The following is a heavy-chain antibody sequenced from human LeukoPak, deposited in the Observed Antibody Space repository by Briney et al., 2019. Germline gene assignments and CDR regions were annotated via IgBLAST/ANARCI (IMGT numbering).Heavy chain of an antibody. V-gene: IGHV4-59*01. D-gene: IGHD3-9*01. Sequence: SETLSLTCTVSGASIIGSYCSWIRQPPGEGLEWIGYIDHSGSTSYRPSLRGRVTLSVDTSKNQFSLKVNSVTAADTAVYYCARIDSAYYYGMDVWGQGTTVTVSS. J-gene: IGHJ6*02. CDR2: IDHSGST. CDR3: ARIDSAYYYGMDV. CDR1: GASIIGSY.